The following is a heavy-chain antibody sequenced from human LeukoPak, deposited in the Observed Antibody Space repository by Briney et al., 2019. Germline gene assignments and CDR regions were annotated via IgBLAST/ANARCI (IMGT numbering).Heavy chain of an antibody. CDR2: ISSSGSTI. CDR3: AELGITMIGGV. V-gene: IGHV3-48*03. J-gene: IGHJ6*04. CDR1: GFTFSTYE. D-gene: IGHD3-10*02. Sequence: PGGSLRLSCAASGFTFSTYEMNWVRQAPGKGLEWVSYISSSGSTIYYADSVKGRFTISRDNAKNSLYLQMNSLRAEDTAVYYCAELGITMIGGVWGKGTTVSISS.